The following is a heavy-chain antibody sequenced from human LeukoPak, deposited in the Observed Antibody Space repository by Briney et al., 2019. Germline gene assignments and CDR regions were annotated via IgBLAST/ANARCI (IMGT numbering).Heavy chain of an antibody. V-gene: IGHV1-69*05. CDR2: IIPIFGTA. D-gene: IGHD5-12*01. CDR1: GYSFTNYY. Sequence: SVKVSCKASGYSFTNYYMHWVRQAPGQGLEWMGGIIPIFGTANYAQKFQGRVTITTDESTSTAYMELSSLRSEDTAVYYCARVVGGWLRSSLASQFDPWGQGTLVTVSS. CDR3: ARVVGGWLRSSLASQFDP. J-gene: IGHJ5*02.